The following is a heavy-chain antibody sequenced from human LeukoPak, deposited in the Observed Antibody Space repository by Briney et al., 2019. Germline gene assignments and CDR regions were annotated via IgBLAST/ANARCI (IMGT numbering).Heavy chain of an antibody. J-gene: IGHJ6*04. CDR2: IDSSSSSTYI. Sequence: GGSLRLSCAASGFTFSSFTMNWVRQAPGKGLEWVSSIDSSSSSTYIYYADSVRGRFTISRDNAKNSLYLQMNSLRAEDTAVYYCAELGITMIGGVWGKGTTVTISS. D-gene: IGHD3-10*02. CDR1: GFTFSSFT. V-gene: IGHV3-21*01. CDR3: AELGITMIGGV.